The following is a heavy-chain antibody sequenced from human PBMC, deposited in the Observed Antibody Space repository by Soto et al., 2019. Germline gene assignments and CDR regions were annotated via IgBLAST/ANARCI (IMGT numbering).Heavy chain of an antibody. D-gene: IGHD3-22*01. CDR2: IYHSGST. Sequence: PSETLSLTCAVSGGSISSGGYSWSWIRQPPGKGLEWIGYIYHSGSTYYNPSLKSRVTISVDRSKDQFSLKLSSVTAADTAVYYCARGSFYYYDSGPFDYWGQGTLVTVS. J-gene: IGHJ4*02. CDR1: GGSISSGGYS. V-gene: IGHV4-30-2*01. CDR3: ARGSFYYYDSGPFDY.